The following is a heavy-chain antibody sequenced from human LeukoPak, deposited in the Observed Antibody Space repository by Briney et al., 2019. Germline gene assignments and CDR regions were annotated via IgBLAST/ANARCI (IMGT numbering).Heavy chain of an antibody. CDR3: ARDHSIWEVPSDY. J-gene: IGHJ4*02. Sequence: GGSLRLSCAASGFTFSTYWMHWVRQVPGKGLVWVSGINTDGSSRSYADSVKGRFTISRDNAKNTLYLQMNSLRAEDTAVYYCARDHSIWEVPSDYWGQGTLVTVSS. CDR1: GFTFSTYW. V-gene: IGHV3-74*01. D-gene: IGHD6-13*01. CDR2: INTDGSSR.